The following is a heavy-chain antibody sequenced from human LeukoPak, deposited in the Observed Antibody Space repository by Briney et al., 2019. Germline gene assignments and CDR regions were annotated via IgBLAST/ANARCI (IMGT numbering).Heavy chain of an antibody. CDR2: INPNSGGT. J-gene: IGHJ4*02. V-gene: IGHV1-2*02. Sequence: GASVKVSCKASGYTFTGHYMHWVRQAPGQGLEWMGWINPNSGGTNYAQKFQGRATMTRDTSISTAYMELSRLRSDDTAVYYCARGSVTLGYYDFWSDPVDYWGQGTLVTVSS. CDR1: GYTFTGHY. CDR3: ARGSVTLGYYDFWSDPVDY. D-gene: IGHD3-3*01.